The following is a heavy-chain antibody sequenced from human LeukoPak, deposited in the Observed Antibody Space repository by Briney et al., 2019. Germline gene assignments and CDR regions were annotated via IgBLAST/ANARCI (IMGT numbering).Heavy chain of an antibody. J-gene: IGHJ4*02. CDR2: IHYTGSS. CDR1: GESLSGFY. V-gene: IGHV4-59*08. CDR3: ARHWGRDSSRQYYFNY. Sequence: SETLSLTCAVYGESLSGFYWNWIRQPPGKGLEWIGYIHYTGSSNYNPSLKSRVTISVDTSKNQFSLKLSSVTAADTAVYYCARHWGRDSSRQYYFNYWGQGTPVTVSS. D-gene: IGHD6-13*01.